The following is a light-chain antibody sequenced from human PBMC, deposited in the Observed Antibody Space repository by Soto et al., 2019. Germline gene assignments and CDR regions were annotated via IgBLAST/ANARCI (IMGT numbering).Light chain of an antibody. Sequence: QSVLTQPRSASGTPGQRVTISCSGSSSNIGSNYVCWYQHLPGTAPKLLIYSNNQRPSGVPDRFSGSKSGTSASLAISGLRSEDEADYYCATWDDSLSGHYVFGTGTKVTVL. CDR1: SSNIGSNY. CDR3: ATWDDSLSGHYV. V-gene: IGLV1-47*02. J-gene: IGLJ1*01. CDR2: SNN.